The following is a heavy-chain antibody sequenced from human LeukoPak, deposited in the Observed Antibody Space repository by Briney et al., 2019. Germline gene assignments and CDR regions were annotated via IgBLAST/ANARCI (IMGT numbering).Heavy chain of an antibody. J-gene: IGHJ5*02. Sequence: SETLSLTCTVSGGSISSSSYYWGWIRQPPGKGLEWIGSIYYSGSTYYNPSLKSRVTMSVDTSNNNFSLKVTSVTAADTATYYCARVYTSGWYHWFDPWGQGTLVTVSS. CDR2: IYYSGST. CDR1: GGSISSSSYY. CDR3: ARVYTSGWYHWFDP. V-gene: IGHV4-39*07. D-gene: IGHD6-19*01.